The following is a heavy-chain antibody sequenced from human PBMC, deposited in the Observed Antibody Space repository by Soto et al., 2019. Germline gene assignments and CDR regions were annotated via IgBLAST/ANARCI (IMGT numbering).Heavy chain of an antibody. V-gene: IGHV4-59*01. CDR3: AREDMSGTYYFDY. Sequence: SETLSLTCTVSGGSISSYYWSWIRQPPGKGLEWIGYIYYSGSTNYNPSLKSRVTISVDTSKNQFSLKLSSVTAADTAVYYCAREDMSGTYYFDYWGPVTQVTVS. CDR2: IYYSGST. J-gene: IGHJ4*02. D-gene: IGHD1-26*01. CDR1: GGSISSYY.